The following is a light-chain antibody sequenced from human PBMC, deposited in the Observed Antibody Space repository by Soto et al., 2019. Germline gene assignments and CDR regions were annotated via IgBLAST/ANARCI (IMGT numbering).Light chain of an antibody. CDR2: AAS. CDR3: QQLNSFPYT. CDR1: QGIGSH. J-gene: IGKJ2*01. Sequence: IQLTQSPSSLAASVGDRVAITCRASQGIGSHVAWYQQKPGRAPKLLVYAASTLQTGVPSRFSGSGSGTDFTLAISSLQPGDFATYYCQQLNSFPYTFGQGTKVEIK. V-gene: IGKV1-9*01.